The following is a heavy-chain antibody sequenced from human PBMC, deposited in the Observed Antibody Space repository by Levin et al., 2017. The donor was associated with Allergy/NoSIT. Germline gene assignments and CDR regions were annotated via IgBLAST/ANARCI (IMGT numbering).Heavy chain of an antibody. CDR3: ARDPPSNTAMVIDERTQIDY. Sequence: GESLKISCAASGFTFSSYAMHWVRQAPGKGLEWVAVISYDGSNKYYADSVKGRFTISRDNSKNTLYLQMNSLRAEDTAVYYCARDPPSNTAMVIDERTQIDYWGQGTLVTVSS. CDR1: GFTFSSYA. V-gene: IGHV3-30-3*01. CDR2: ISYDGSNK. J-gene: IGHJ4*02. D-gene: IGHD5-18*01.